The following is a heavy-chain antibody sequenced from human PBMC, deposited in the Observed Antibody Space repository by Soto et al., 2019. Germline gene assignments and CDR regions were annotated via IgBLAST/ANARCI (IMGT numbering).Heavy chain of an antibody. D-gene: IGHD3-16*01. CDR2: TRNKANSYTT. Sequence: PGGSLRLSCAASGFTFSDHYMDWVRQAPGKGLEWVGRTRNKANSYTTEYAASVKGRFTISRDDSKNSLYLQMNSLKTEDTAVYYCASMTADAFDIWGQGTMVTVS. V-gene: IGHV3-72*01. J-gene: IGHJ3*02. CDR1: GFTFSDHY. CDR3: ASMTADAFDI.